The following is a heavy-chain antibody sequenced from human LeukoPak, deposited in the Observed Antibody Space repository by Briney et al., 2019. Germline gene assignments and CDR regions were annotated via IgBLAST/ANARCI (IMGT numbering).Heavy chain of an antibody. V-gene: IGHV3-7*03. Sequence: SGGSLRLSCAPSGFTFSRHGMHWVRQAPGKGLEWVASIKHDGSEKYYVDSVKGRFTISRDNAKNSLYLQMNSLRAEDTAVYYCARESPYYYDSSDAFDIWGQGTMVTVSS. D-gene: IGHD3-22*01. CDR1: GFTFSRHG. CDR3: ARESPYYYDSSDAFDI. CDR2: IKHDGSEK. J-gene: IGHJ3*02.